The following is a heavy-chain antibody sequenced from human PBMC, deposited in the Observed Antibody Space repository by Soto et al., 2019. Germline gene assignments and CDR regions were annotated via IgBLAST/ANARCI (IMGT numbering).Heavy chain of an antibody. Sequence: GGSLRLSCAASGFTFSSYGMHWVRQAPGKGLEWVAVIWYDGSNKYYADSVKGRFTISRDNSKNTLYLQMNSLRAEDTAVYYCARDSNTMNDAFDIWGQGTMVTVSS. CDR2: IWYDGSNK. D-gene: IGHD3-22*01. CDR3: ARDSNTMNDAFDI. CDR1: GFTFSSYG. J-gene: IGHJ3*02. V-gene: IGHV3-33*01.